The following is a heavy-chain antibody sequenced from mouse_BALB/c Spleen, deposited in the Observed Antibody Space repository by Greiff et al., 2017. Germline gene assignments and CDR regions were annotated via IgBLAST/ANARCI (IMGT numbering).Heavy chain of an antibody. CDR3: ARRGDYDVRLRSFDV. D-gene: IGHD2-4*01. Sequence: QVHVKQSGAELAKPGASVKMSCKASGYTFTSYWMHWVKQRPGQGLEWIGYINPSTGYTEYNQKFKDKATLTADKSSSTAYMQLSSLTSEDSAVYYCARRGDYDVRLRSFDVWGAGTTVTVSS. CDR1: GYTFTSYW. J-gene: IGHJ1*01. CDR2: INPSTGYT. V-gene: IGHV1-7*01.